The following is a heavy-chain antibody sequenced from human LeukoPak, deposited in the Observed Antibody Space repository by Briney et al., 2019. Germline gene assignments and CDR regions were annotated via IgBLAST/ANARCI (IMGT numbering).Heavy chain of an antibody. CDR3: ARVRPSGWTGKVDS. J-gene: IGHJ4*02. V-gene: IGHV4-59*01. CDR2: IYYSGST. Sequence: SETLSLTCTVSGGSISSYYWSWIRQPPGKGLEWIGYIYYSGSTNYNPSLKSRVTISVDRSKNQFSLKLSSVTAADTAVYFCARVRPSGWTGKVDSWGPGTLVVVSS. CDR1: GGSISSYY. D-gene: IGHD6-19*01.